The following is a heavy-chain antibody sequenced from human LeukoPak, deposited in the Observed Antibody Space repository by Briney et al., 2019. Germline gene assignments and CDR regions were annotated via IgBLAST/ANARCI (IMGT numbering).Heavy chain of an antibody. J-gene: IGHJ4*02. CDR2: IYYSGST. D-gene: IGHD3-9*01. V-gene: IGHV4-39*07. CDR3: ARSPPLDFDWLSIYYFDY. Sequence: SETLSLTCTVSGGSISSSSYYWGWIRQPPGKGLEWIGSIYYSGSTYYNPSLKSRVTISVDTSKNQFSLKLSSVTAADTAVYYCARSPPLDFDWLSIYYFDYWGQGTLVTVSS. CDR1: GGSISSSSYY.